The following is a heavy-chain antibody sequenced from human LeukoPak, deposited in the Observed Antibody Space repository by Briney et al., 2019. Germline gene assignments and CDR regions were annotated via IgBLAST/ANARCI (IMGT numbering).Heavy chain of an antibody. J-gene: IGHJ4*02. Sequence: GESLKISCKGSGYRFTSYWIAWVRQMPDKGLEWMGIIYPGSSDTRYSPSFQGQVTISADKSISTAFLQWSSLKASDTAIYYCARVYLYCSGGTCLDFDYWGQGTLVTVPS. CDR3: ARVYLYCSGGTCLDFDY. D-gene: IGHD2-15*01. CDR2: IYPGSSDT. V-gene: IGHV5-51*01. CDR1: GYRFTSYW.